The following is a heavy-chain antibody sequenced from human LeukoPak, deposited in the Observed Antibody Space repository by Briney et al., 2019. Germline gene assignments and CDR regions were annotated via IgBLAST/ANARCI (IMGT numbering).Heavy chain of an antibody. D-gene: IGHD1-26*01. CDR2: ISSSSSYI. Sequence: GGSLRLSCAASGFTFSSYSMNWVRQAPGKGLEWVSSISSSSSYIKYSDSVNGRFTNSRDTAKNPLYLQMNSLRAEDTAVYYCSRGRGVGATALDYWGQGTLVTVSS. CDR1: GFTFSSYS. J-gene: IGHJ4*02. V-gene: IGHV3-21*01. CDR3: SRGRGVGATALDY.